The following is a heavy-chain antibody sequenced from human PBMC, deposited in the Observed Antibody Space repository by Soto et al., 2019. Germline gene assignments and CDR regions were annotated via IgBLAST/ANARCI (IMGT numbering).Heavy chain of an antibody. J-gene: IGHJ1*01. CDR3: ARSRGPGTYPHDFQP. Sequence: QVQLQESGPGLVKPSQTLSLTCTASGGSISSGGYYWSWMRQHPGKGLEWIGYIYYSGSTYYNPSLQSRVTISVDTSNNQFSLKLSSVTAADTAVYYCARSRGPGTYPHDFQPWGQGTLVTVSS. CDR2: IYYSGST. CDR1: GGSISSGGYY. V-gene: IGHV4-31*03. D-gene: IGHD1-26*01.